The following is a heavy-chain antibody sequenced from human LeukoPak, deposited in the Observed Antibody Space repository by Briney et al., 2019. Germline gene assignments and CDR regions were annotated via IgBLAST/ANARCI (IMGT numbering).Heavy chain of an antibody. Sequence: GGSLRLSCAASGFTFSSYWMHWVRQAPGKGLEWVSSITTSGSDVNYADSVKGRFTMSRDNSKNTLYLQMSSLRAEDTAVYYCARAPSTVRSWFYFDYWGQGTLVTVSS. CDR1: GFTFSSYW. CDR2: ITTSGSDV. CDR3: ARAPSTVRSWFYFDY. D-gene: IGHD6-13*01. V-gene: IGHV3-21*01. J-gene: IGHJ4*02.